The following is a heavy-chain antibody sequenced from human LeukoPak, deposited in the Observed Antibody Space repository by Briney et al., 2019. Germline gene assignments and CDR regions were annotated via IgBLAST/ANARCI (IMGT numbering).Heavy chain of an antibody. D-gene: IGHD2-2*01. J-gene: IGHJ5*02. Sequence: ETLSLTCTVSDGSINSYYWGWLRKPPGKGLEWMAVIYPGDSRIRYNPSFQGQVTISADKSINTAYLQWSSLKASDTALYYCACRMLTSTRFEPWGQGTLVTVSS. CDR3: ACRMLTSTRFEP. CDR1: DGSINSYY. CDR2: IYPGDSRI. V-gene: IGHV5-51*01.